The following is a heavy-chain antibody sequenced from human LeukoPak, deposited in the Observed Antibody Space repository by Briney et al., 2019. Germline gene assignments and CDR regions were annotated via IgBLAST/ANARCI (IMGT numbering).Heavy chain of an antibody. J-gene: IGHJ3*02. CDR1: GGSISSSSYY. D-gene: IGHD3-22*01. Sequence: SETLSLTCTVSGGSISSSSYYWGWIRQPPGKGLEWIGSIYYSGSTYYNPSLKSRVTVSVDTSKNQFSLKLSSVTAADTAVYYCARGPGRITMIVVVITARGDAFDIWGQGTMVTVSS. CDR3: ARGPGRITMIVVVITARGDAFDI. V-gene: IGHV4-39*01. CDR2: IYYSGST.